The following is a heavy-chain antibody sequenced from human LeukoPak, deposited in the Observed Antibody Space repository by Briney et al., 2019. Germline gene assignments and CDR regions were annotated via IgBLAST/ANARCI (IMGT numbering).Heavy chain of an antibody. V-gene: IGHV1-2*02. CDR3: ARDLGPKYYDFWSGYLVY. J-gene: IGHJ4*02. D-gene: IGHD3-3*01. CDR2: INPNSGGT. CDR1: GYTFTGYY. Sequence: GSVEVSCKASGYTFTGYYMHWVRQAPGQGLEWMGWINPNSGGTNYAQKFQGRVTMTRDTSISTAYMELSRLRSDDTAVYYCARDLGPKYYDFWSGYLVYWGQGTLVTVSS.